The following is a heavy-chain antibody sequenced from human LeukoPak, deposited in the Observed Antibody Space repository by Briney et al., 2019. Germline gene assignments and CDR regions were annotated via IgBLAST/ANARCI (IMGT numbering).Heavy chain of an antibody. J-gene: IGHJ6*03. V-gene: IGHV4-39*07. CDR3: AMSRGGQKVRGVIRGYYYYMDV. Sequence: PSETLSLTCTVSGGSITSSSYYWGWIRQPPGKGLQWIGSFYYSGSTCYNPSLKSRVTIYVDTSKNQFSLKLSSVTAADTAVYYCAMSRGGQKVRGVIRGYYYYMDVWGKGTTVTISS. CDR1: GGSITSSSYY. D-gene: IGHD3-10*01. CDR2: FYYSGST.